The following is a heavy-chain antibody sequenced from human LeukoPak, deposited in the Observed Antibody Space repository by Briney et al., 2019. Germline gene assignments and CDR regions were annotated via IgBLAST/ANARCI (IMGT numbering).Heavy chain of an antibody. CDR2: IRYDGSNK. V-gene: IGHV3-30*02. D-gene: IGHD2-8*01. Sequence: GGSLRLSCAASGFTFSSYGMHWVRQAPGKGLEWVAFIRYDGSNKYYADSVKGRFTISRDNSKNTLYLQMNSLRADDTAVYYCARPRTRLSTNGNWFDPWGQGTLVTVSS. J-gene: IGHJ5*02. CDR3: ARPRTRLSTNGNWFDP. CDR1: GFTFSSYG.